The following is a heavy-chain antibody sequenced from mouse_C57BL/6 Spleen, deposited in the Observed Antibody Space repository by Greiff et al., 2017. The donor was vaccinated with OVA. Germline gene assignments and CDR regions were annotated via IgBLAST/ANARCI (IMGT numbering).Heavy chain of an antibody. V-gene: IGHV1-50*01. CDR1: GYTFTSYW. D-gene: IGHD2-4*01. CDR3: ARPLYDYDGYYAMDY. Sequence: QVQLQQPGAELVKPGASVTLSCKASGYTFTSYWMQWVKQRPGQGLEWIGEIDPSDSYPTYNPKFKGQAPFTVDTSSSTAYMQLSSLTSEDAAVYYCARPLYDYDGYYAMDYWGQGTSVTVSS. CDR2: IDPSDSYP. J-gene: IGHJ4*01.